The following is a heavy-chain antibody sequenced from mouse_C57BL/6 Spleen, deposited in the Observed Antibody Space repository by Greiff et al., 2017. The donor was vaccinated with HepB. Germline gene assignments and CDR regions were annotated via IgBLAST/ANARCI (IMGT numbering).Heavy chain of an antibody. CDR3: ARNNDYERDYAMDY. V-gene: IGHV2-2*01. CDR1: GFSLTSYG. CDR2: IWSGGST. Sequence: VQGVESGPGLVQPSQSLSITCTVSGFSLTSYGVHWVRQSPGKGLEWLGVIWSGGSTDYNAAFISRLSISKDNSKSQVFFKMNSLQADDTAIYYCARNNDYERDYAMDYWGQGTSVTVSS. D-gene: IGHD2-4*01. J-gene: IGHJ4*01.